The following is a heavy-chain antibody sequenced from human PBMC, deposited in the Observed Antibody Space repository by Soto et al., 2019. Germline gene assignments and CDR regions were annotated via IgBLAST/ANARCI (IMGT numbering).Heavy chain of an antibody. J-gene: IGHJ6*02. CDR1: GYTFTSYA. Sequence: GASVKVSCKASGYTFTSYAMHWVRQAPGQRLEWMGWINAGNGNTKYSQKFQGRVTITRDTSASTAYMELSSLRSEDTAVYYCARIRLWFGELSDGMDVWGQGTTVTVSS. CDR3: ARIRLWFGELSDGMDV. D-gene: IGHD3-10*01. V-gene: IGHV1-3*01. CDR2: INAGNGNT.